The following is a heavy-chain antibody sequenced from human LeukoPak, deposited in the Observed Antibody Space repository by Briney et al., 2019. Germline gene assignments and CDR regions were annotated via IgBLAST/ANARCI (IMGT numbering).Heavy chain of an antibody. V-gene: IGHV4-4*07. D-gene: IGHD5-24*01. CDR2: IYPSGST. CDR1: GGSISSYY. CDR3: ARLGYNSAFDI. Sequence: SETLSLTCSVSGGSISSYYWSWIRQPAGKGLQWIGRIYPSGSTNYNPSLKSRVTMSLDTSKNQFSLRLTSVTAADTAVYYCARLGYNSAFDIWGQGTMVTVSS. J-gene: IGHJ3*02.